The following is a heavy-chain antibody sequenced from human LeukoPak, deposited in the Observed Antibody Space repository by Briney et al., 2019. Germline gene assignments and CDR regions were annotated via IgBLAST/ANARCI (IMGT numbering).Heavy chain of an antibody. CDR1: GGSISSYY. CDR3: ARSSSSRPFLYFDY. D-gene: IGHD6-6*01. V-gene: IGHV4-4*07. J-gene: IGHJ4*02. CDR2: IYTSGNT. Sequence: PSETLSLTCTVSGGSISSYYWSWIRQPAGKGLEWIGRIYTSGNTNYNPSLKSRVTMSVDTSKNQFSLKLSSVTAADTAVYYCARSSSSRPFLYFDYWGQGTLVTVSS.